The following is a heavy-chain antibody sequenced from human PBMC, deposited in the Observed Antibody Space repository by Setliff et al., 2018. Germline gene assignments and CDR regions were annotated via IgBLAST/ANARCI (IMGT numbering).Heavy chain of an antibody. Sequence: GGSLRLSCAASGFNFSSYAFNWVRQAPGKGLEWVSSISSRSTYIYYADSLKGRFTISRDNAKNSLYLQMNSLRAEDTAVYYCARASKGLYCGSDCFYTFGSWGPGTLVTVSS. D-gene: IGHD2-21*02. CDR1: GFNFSSYA. V-gene: IGHV3-21*01. J-gene: IGHJ4*02. CDR2: ISSRSTYI. CDR3: ARASKGLYCGSDCFYTFGS.